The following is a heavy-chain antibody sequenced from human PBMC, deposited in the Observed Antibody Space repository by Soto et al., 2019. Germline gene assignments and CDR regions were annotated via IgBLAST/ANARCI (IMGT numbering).Heavy chain of an antibody. CDR1: GYTFSSYY. D-gene: IGHD3-10*01. CDR2: INPSGGYT. CDR3: AREYYYGSGPWY. Sequence: GASVKVSCKASGYTFSSYYMNWVRQAPGQGLEWLGIINPSGGYTTYAQRFLGRVTMTSDTSTSTVHMELGSLTSEDTAVYYCAREYYYGSGPWYWGQGTLVTVSS. V-gene: IGHV1-46*01. J-gene: IGHJ4*02.